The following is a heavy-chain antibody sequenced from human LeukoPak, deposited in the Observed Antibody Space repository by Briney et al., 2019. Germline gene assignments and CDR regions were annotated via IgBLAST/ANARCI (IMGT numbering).Heavy chain of an antibody. D-gene: IGHD6-19*01. CDR3: ARLGYSSGNWFDP. CDR2: IYFRGST. Sequence: SETLSLTCTVSGGSISSSSYYWGWIRQPPGEGLEWIGSIYFRGSTYYNPSLKSRVTISVDTSKNQFSLKLSSVTAADTAVYYCARLGYSSGNWFDPWGQGTLVTVSS. CDR1: GGSISSSSYY. V-gene: IGHV4-39*01. J-gene: IGHJ5*02.